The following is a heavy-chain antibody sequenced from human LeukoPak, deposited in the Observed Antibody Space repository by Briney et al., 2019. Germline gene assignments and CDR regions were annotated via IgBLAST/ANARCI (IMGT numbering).Heavy chain of an antibody. CDR3: ARAEWELSGFDY. Sequence: ASVKDSCKAFGYTFTSNYMHWVRQAPGQGPEWMGVISPSGGSTTYAQKFQGRVTLTRDMSTSTDYLELSSLRSEDTAVYYCARAEWELSGFDYWGQGTLVTVSS. CDR1: GYTFTSNY. CDR2: ISPSGGST. V-gene: IGHV1-46*01. J-gene: IGHJ4*02. D-gene: IGHD1-26*01.